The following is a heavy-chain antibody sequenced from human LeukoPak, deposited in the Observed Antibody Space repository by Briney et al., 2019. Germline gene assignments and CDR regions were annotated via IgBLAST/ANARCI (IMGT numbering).Heavy chain of an antibody. CDR3: AKGPADSSGYIY. Sequence: GGSLRLSCAASGFTFSSYSMNWVRQAPGKGLEWVSSISSSSSYIYYADSVKGRFTISRDNAKNSLYLQMNSLRAEDTAVYYCAKGPADSSGYIYWGQGTLSPSPQ. V-gene: IGHV3-21*01. CDR1: GFTFSSYS. J-gene: IGHJ4*02. D-gene: IGHD3-22*01. CDR2: ISSSSSYI.